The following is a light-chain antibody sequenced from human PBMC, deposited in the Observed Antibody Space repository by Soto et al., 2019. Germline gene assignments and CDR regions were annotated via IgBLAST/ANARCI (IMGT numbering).Light chain of an antibody. V-gene: IGLV2-14*01. CDR3: SSYTSSSTNVV. CDR2: EVS. J-gene: IGLJ2*01. CDR1: SSDVGGYNY. Sequence: QSALTQPASVSGSPGQSITISCTGTSSDVGGYNYVSWYQQHPGKAPKLMIYEVSNRPSGVSNRFSGSKSGNTASLTISGLQAEDEADYYCSSYTSSSTNVVFGGGTNVTVL.